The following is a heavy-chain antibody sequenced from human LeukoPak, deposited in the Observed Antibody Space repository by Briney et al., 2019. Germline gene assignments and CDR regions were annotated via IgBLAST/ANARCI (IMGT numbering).Heavy chain of an antibody. Sequence: AGGSLRLSCSASGFTVSSNYMSWVRQAPGKGPEWVSVIDTGGTAYYADSVKGRFTISRDNSKNMLYLQMNSLRVEDTAVYYCARSADYWGQGTLVTVSS. CDR3: ARSADY. CDR2: IDTGGTA. J-gene: IGHJ4*02. V-gene: IGHV3-53*01. D-gene: IGHD3-3*01. CDR1: GFTVSSNY.